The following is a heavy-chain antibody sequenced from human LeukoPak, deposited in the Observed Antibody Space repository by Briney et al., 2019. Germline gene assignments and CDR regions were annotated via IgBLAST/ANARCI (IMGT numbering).Heavy chain of an antibody. CDR2: IKQDGSEK. CDR3: ARAGDYCTNGVCYGDAAGNFDY. CDR1: GFTFSSYW. D-gene: IGHD2-8*01. J-gene: IGHJ4*02. Sequence: GGSLRLSCAASGFTFSSYWMSWVRQAPGKGLEWVANIKQDGSEKYYVDSVKGRFTISRDNAKNSLYLQMNSLRAEDTAVYYCARAGDYCTNGVCYGDAAGNFDYWGQGTLVTVSS. V-gene: IGHV3-7*01.